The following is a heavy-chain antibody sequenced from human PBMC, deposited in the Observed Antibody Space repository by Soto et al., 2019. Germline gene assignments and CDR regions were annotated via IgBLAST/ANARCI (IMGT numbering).Heavy chain of an antibody. V-gene: IGHV3-33*01. J-gene: IGHJ4*02. D-gene: IGHD3-16*01. CDR3: ARQGSYGNIDY. CDR2: IWYDGSNK. Sequence: GGSLRLSCAASGFTFSSYGMHWVRQAPGKGLEWVAVIWYDGSNKYYADSVKGRFTISRDNSKNTLYLQMNSLRAEDTAVYYCARQGSYGNIDYWGQGTLVTVSS. CDR1: GFTFSSYG.